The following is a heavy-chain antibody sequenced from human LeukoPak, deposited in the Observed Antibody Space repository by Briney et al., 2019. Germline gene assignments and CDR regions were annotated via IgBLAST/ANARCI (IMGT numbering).Heavy chain of an antibody. CDR3: ARERGYSYGYPHDY. J-gene: IGHJ4*02. CDR2: INHSGST. D-gene: IGHD5-18*01. V-gene: IGHV4-34*01. CDR1: GGSFSGYY. Sequence: SETLSLTCAVYGGSFSGYYWSWIRQPPGKGLEWIGEINHSGSTNYNPSLKSRVTISVDTSKNQFSLKLSFVTAADTAVYYCARERGYSYGYPHDYWGQGTLVTVPS.